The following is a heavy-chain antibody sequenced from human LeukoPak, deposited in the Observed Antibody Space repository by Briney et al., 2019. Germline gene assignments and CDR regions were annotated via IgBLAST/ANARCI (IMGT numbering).Heavy chain of an antibody. CDR2: IIPICGAE. CDR1: VYSFTDYH. Sequence: SVNVSRKASVYSFTDYHLHWVRPAPGQGREWVGGIIPICGAENYAQTFHGRVTMTADESTSTAYMELSSLRSEDTAVYYCARVGSSGWFCFDSWGQGTLVTVSS. D-gene: IGHD6-19*01. V-gene: IGHV1-69*13. J-gene: IGHJ4*02. CDR3: ARVGSSGWFCFDS.